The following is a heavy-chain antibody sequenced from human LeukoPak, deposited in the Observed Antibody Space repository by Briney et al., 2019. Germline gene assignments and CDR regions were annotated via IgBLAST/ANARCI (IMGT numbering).Heavy chain of an antibody. D-gene: IGHD6-13*01. Sequence: GGTLRLSCAASGFTFSSYGMSRVRQAPGKGLEWVSAISGSGGSTYYADSVKGRFTISRDNSKNTLYLQMNSLRAEDTAVYYCAKSAAGTGYNWFDPWGQGTLVTVSS. V-gene: IGHV3-23*01. CDR2: ISGSGGST. CDR3: AKSAAGTGYNWFDP. J-gene: IGHJ5*02. CDR1: GFTFSSYG.